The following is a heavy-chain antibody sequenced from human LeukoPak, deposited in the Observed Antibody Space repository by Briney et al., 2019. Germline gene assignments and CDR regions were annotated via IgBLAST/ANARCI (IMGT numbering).Heavy chain of an antibody. CDR1: GGTFSIYA. CDR2: IIPIFGTA. D-gene: IGHD3-22*01. CDR3: ARVPDYYDSTNWFDP. V-gene: IGHV1-69*13. J-gene: IGHJ5*02. Sequence: SVKVSCKASGGTFSIYAISWVRQAPGQGLEWMGGIIPIFGTANYAQKFQGRVTITADESTSTAYMELSSLRSEDTAVYYCARVPDYYDSTNWFDPWGQGTLVTVSS.